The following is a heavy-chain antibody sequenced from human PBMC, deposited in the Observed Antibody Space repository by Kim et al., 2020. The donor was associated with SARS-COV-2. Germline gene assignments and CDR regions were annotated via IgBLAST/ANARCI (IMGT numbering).Heavy chain of an antibody. V-gene: IGHV1-2*06. CDR2: INPNSGGT. D-gene: IGHD6-13*01. Sequence: ASVKVSCKASGYTFTGYYMHWVRQAPGQGLEWMGRINPNSGGTNYAQKFQGRVTMTRDTSISTAYMELSRLRSDDTAVYYCARFSSNWYGAFPPPHFDYWGQGTLVTVSS. J-gene: IGHJ4*02. CDR3: ARFSSNWYGAFPPPHFDY. CDR1: GYTFTGYY.